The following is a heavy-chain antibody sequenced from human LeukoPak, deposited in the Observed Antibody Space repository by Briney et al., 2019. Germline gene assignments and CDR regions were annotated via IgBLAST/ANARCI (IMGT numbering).Heavy chain of an antibody. J-gene: IGHJ5*02. CDR3: ARVLLPGPSGSFPFDP. V-gene: IGHV1-18*01. D-gene: IGHD1-26*01. CDR2: ISAYNGNT. Sequence: ASVKVSCKASGYTFTSYGISWVRQAPGQGLEWMGWISAYNGNTNYAQKLQGRVTMTTDTSTSTAYMELRSLRSDDTAVYYCARVLLPGPSGSFPFDPWGQGTLVTVSS. CDR1: GYTFTSYG.